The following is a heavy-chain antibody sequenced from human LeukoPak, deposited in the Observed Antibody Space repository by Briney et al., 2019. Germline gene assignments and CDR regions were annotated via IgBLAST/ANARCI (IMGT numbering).Heavy chain of an antibody. V-gene: IGHV3-23*01. CDR1: GFTFSSSA. D-gene: IGHD1-14*01. Sequence: GGSLRLSCAASGFTFSSSAMTWVRQAPGKGLEWVSGISGSGGSTYYADSVKGRFSISRDNSKNTLYLQMNSLRAEDTAVYYCASGLPPGIIDYWGQGTLVTVSS. J-gene: IGHJ4*02. CDR3: ASGLPPGIIDY. CDR2: ISGSGGST.